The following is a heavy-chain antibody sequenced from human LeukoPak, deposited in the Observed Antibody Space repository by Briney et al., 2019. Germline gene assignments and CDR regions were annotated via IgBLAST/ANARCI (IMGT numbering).Heavy chain of an antibody. CDR1: GYTFTSYD. CDR3: ARGRYSSSWYRHLDYMDV. V-gene: IGHV1-8*01. Sequence: GASVKVSCKASGYTFTSYDINWVRQATGQGLEWMGWMNPNSGNTGYAQKFQGRVTMTRNTSISTAYMELSSLRSEDTAVYYCARGRYSSSWYRHLDYMDVWGKGTTVTVSS. CDR2: MNPNSGNT. D-gene: IGHD6-13*01. J-gene: IGHJ6*03.